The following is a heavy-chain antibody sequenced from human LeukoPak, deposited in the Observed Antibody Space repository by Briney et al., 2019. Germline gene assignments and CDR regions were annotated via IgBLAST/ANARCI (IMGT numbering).Heavy chain of an antibody. J-gene: IGHJ6*02. CDR3: ARLYCGGGYYYYYGMDV. CDR2: INHSGST. V-gene: IGHV4-34*01. D-gene: IGHD2-21*01. Sequence: SETLSVTCAVYGGSFSGYYWSWIRQPPGKGLEWIGEINHSGSTNYNPSLKSRVTISVDTSKNQFSLKLSSVTAADTAVYYCARLYCGGGYYYYYGMDVWGQGTTVTVSS. CDR1: GGSFSGYY.